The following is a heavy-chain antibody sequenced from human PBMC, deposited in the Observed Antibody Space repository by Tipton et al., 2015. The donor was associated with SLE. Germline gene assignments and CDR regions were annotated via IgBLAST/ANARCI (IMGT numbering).Heavy chain of an antibody. CDR1: GGSFSGYY. J-gene: IGHJ4*02. Sequence: TLSLTCAVYGGSFSGYYWSWIRQPPGKGLEWIGYIYFSGSTNYNPSLKSRVTISVDTSKNQFSLKLSSMTAADTAVYYCARAPTGGNLGGPLDYWGQGTLVTVSS. CDR2: IYFSGST. CDR3: ARAPTGGNLGGPLDY. V-gene: IGHV4-59*01. D-gene: IGHD4-23*01.